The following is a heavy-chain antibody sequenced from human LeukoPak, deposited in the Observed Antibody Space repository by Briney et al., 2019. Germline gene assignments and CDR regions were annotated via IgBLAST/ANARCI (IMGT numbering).Heavy chain of an antibody. CDR1: GYTFTSYG. D-gene: IGHD2-2*01. V-gene: IGHV1-18*01. CDR3: ARGRLSHCSSTSCYLGPAVW. Sequence: ASVKVSCKASGYTFTSYGISGVRQAPGQGLEWMGWISAYNGNTNYAQKLQGRVTMTTDTSTSTAYMELRSLRSDDTAVYYCARGRLSHCSSTSCYLGPAVWWGQGTLVTVSS. CDR2: ISAYNGNT. J-gene: IGHJ4*02.